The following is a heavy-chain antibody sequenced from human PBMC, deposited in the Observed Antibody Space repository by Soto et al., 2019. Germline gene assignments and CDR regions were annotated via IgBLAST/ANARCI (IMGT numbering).Heavy chain of an antibody. D-gene: IGHD5-12*01. CDR2: VYPSDSDV. V-gene: IGHV5-51*01. CDR3: VRHENGYNPLDL. CDR1: GYRFSSSW. J-gene: IGHJ5*02. Sequence: PGESLKISCQGTGYRFSSSWIGWVRQKPGKGLEWLGNVYPSDSDVRYSPAFEGQVTISADNSITTAYLQWSYLRPSDTATYYCVRHENGYNPLDLWGQGTLVTVSS.